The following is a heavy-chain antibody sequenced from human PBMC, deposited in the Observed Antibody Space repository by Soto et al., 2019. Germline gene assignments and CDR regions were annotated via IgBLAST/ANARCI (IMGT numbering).Heavy chain of an antibody. CDR2: ISHRGNT. Sequence: PSETLSLTCGVSGASISLGGYSWSWIRQPPGKGLEWIGYISHRGNTYYNPSLRSRVTISVDRSKNEFSLNLRSVTAADTAMYYCARYDSSGDFDYWGQGTLLTVSS. D-gene: IGHD3-22*01. V-gene: IGHV4-30-2*01. CDR3: ARYDSSGDFDY. CDR1: GASISLGGYS. J-gene: IGHJ4*02.